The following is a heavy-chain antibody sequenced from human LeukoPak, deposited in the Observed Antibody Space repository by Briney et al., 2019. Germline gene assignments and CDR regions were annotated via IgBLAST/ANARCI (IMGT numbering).Heavy chain of an antibody. CDR2: ISAYNGNT. Sequence: ASVKVSCKASGYTFTSYGISWVRQAPGQGLEWMGWISAYNGNTNYAQKLQGRVTMTTDTSTSTAYMELRSLRSDDTAVYYCAIWRDGYNPFDYWGQGTLVTVSS. CDR3: AIWRDGYNPFDY. V-gene: IGHV1-18*01. J-gene: IGHJ4*02. D-gene: IGHD5-24*01. CDR1: GYTFTSYG.